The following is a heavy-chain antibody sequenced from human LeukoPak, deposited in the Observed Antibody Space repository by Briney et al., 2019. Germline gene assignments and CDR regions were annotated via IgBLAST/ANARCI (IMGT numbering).Heavy chain of an antibody. D-gene: IGHD3-10*01. V-gene: IGHV3-15*01. CDR3: YTATQL. Sequence: PGGSLGLSCEASGFPLNKLWMRWGCQAPGEGLEWVGRIKSKTDGGTTDYAAPVKGRFTISRDDSKNTLYLHMNSLKAYGTVAYYCYTATQLGGQGTLVTVSS. J-gene: IGHJ4*02. CDR1: GFPLNKLW. CDR2: IKSKTDGGTT.